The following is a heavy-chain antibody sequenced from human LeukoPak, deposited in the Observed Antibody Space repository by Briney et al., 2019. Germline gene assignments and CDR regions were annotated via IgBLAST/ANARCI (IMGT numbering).Heavy chain of an antibody. J-gene: IGHJ4*02. V-gene: IGHV3-30-3*01. CDR2: ISYDGSNK. D-gene: IGHD1-26*01. CDR1: GFTFSSYA. Sequence: GGSLRLSCAASGFTFSSYAMHWVRQAPGKGLEWVAVISYDGSNKYYADSVKGRFTISRDNSKNTLYLQMNSLRAEDTAVYYCARVSGSYFVDYFDYWGQGTLVTVSS. CDR3: ARVSGSYFVDYFDY.